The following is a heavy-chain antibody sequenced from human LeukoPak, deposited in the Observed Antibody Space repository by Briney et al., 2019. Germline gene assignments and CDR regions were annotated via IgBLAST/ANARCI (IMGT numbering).Heavy chain of an antibody. Sequence: PGRSLRLSCAASGFTFSSYAMHWVRQAPGKGLEWVAVISHDGSNKYYADSVKGRFTISKDNSKNTLYLQMNSLRAEDTAVYYCAREGYDSSGYYYEYYFDYWGQGTLVTVSS. J-gene: IGHJ4*02. D-gene: IGHD3-22*01. CDR3: AREGYDSSGYYYEYYFDY. CDR2: ISHDGSNK. CDR1: GFTFSSYA. V-gene: IGHV3-30-3*01.